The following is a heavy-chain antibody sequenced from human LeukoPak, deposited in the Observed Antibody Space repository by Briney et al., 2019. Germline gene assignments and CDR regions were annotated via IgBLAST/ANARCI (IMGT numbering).Heavy chain of an antibody. J-gene: IGHJ6*02. CDR2: ISAYNGNT. CDR3: ARAWEVPEALPYGMDV. D-gene: IGHD1-26*01. CDR1: GYTFTSYG. V-gene: IGHV1-18*01. Sequence: ASVKVSCKASGYTFTSYGISWVRQAPGQGLEWMGWISAYNGNTNYAQKLQGRVTMTTDTSTSTAYMELRSLRSDDTAVYYCARAWEVPEALPYGMDVWGQGTTVTVSS.